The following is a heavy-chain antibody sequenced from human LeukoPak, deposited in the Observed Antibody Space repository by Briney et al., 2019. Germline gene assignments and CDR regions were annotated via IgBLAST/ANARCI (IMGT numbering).Heavy chain of an antibody. CDR1: GFTFSTYW. CDR3: ATISRSVSYHFDY. CDR2: INGDGSST. D-gene: IGHD1-26*01. J-gene: IGHJ4*02. Sequence: GGSLRLSCAASGFTFSTYWMHWVRQAPGKELVWVSRINGDGSSTDYADSVKGRFTISRDNAKNTLYLQMNNLRAEDTSVYYCATISRSVSYHFDYWGQGTLVTVSS. V-gene: IGHV3-74*01.